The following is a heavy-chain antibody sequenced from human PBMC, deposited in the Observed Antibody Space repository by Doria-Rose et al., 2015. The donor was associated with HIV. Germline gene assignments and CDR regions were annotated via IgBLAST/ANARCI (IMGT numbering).Heavy chain of an antibody. D-gene: IGHD1-20*01. CDR1: GGSFSGYY. V-gene: IGHV4-34*12. J-gene: IGHJ3*02. CDR3: ASSDLTGDFGFDT. Sequence: QVQLQQWGAGLLKPSETLSLTCAVYGGSFSGYYWSWIRQPPGKGLEWIGEVIQAGITNYNPSLKSRLTISVDTSKNQFSLKLDSVTAADTAVYYCASSDLTGDFGFDTWGQGTMVTVSS. CDR2: VIQAGIT.